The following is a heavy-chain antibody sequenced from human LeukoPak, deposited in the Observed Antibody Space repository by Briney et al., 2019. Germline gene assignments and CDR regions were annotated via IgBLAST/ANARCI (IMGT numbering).Heavy chain of an antibody. D-gene: IGHD5-24*01. J-gene: IGHJ4*02. CDR1: GFTFSSYS. Sequence: KTGGSLRLSCTASGFTFSSYSMNWVRQAPGKGLEWVSCITSSTSYIYYADSVKGRFTISRDNAESSLFLQMNSLRDEDTAVYYCARGRGGSGREAYNVDYWGLGTLVTVSS. CDR2: ITSSTSYI. CDR3: ARGRGGSGREAYNVDY. V-gene: IGHV3-21*01.